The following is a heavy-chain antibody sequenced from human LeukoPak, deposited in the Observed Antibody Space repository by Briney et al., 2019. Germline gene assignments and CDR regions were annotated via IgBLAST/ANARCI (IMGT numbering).Heavy chain of an antibody. CDR1: GYTFTSYG. J-gene: IGHJ6*02. Sequence: RASVKVSCKSSGYTFTSYGISWVRPAPGQGLEWMGWISAYNGNTNYAQKLQGRVTMTTDTSTSTAYMELRSLRSDDTAVYYCARALEPTDYYYGMDVWGQGTTVTVSS. D-gene: IGHD1-1*01. CDR3: ARALEPTDYYYGMDV. CDR2: ISAYNGNT. V-gene: IGHV1-18*01.